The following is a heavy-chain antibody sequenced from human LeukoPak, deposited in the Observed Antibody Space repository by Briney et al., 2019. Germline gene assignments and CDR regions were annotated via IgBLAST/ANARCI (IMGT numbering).Heavy chain of an antibody. CDR2: IYTSGST. J-gene: IGHJ4*02. Sequence: SETLSLTCTVSGGSISSYYWSWIRQPAGKGLEWLGRIYTSGSTNYNPSLKSRVTMSVDTSKNQFSLKLSSVTAADTAVYYCARETIFGVEFDYWGQGTLVTVSS. CDR1: GGSISSYY. CDR3: ARETIFGVEFDY. D-gene: IGHD3-3*01. V-gene: IGHV4-4*07.